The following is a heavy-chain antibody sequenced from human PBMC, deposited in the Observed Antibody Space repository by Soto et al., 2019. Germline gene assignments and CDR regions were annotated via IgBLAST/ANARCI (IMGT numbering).Heavy chain of an antibody. CDR1: GFTFSSYG. D-gene: IGHD6-13*01. CDR3: ERVWDSSSWHDAFDI. V-gene: IGHV3-30*03. Sequence: GGSLRLSCAASGFTFSSYGFQWVRQAPGKGLEWVTLMSHDGSKTVYADSVKGRFTISRDNSRNTLYLQMNSLRAEDTAVYYCERVWDSSSWHDAFDIWGQGTMVTVSS. CDR2: MSHDGSKT. J-gene: IGHJ3*02.